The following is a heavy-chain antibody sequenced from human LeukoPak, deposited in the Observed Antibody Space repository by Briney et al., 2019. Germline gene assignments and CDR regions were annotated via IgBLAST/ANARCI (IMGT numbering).Heavy chain of an antibody. J-gene: IGHJ3*02. V-gene: IGHV1-69*13. CDR2: IIPIFGTA. CDR1: GGTFSGYA. Sequence: SVKVSCKASGGTFSGYAISWVRQAPGQGLEWMGGIIPIFGTANYAQKFQGRVTITADESTSTAYMELSSLRSEDTAVYYCARPCGGDCRGAFDIWGQGTMVTVSS. D-gene: IGHD2-21*02. CDR3: ARPCGGDCRGAFDI.